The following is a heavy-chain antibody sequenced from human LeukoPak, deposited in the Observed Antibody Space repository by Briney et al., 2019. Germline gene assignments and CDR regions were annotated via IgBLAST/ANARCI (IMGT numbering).Heavy chain of an antibody. Sequence: GASVKVSCKASGYTFTGYYMHWVRQAPGQGLEWMGWINPNSGCTNYAQKFQGRVTMTRDTSISTAYMELSRLRSDDTAVYYCAREGPPAVAGTEYYFDYWGQGTLVTVSS. CDR2: INPNSGCT. CDR3: AREGPPAVAGTEYYFDY. V-gene: IGHV1-2*02. J-gene: IGHJ4*02. CDR1: GYTFTGYY. D-gene: IGHD6-19*01.